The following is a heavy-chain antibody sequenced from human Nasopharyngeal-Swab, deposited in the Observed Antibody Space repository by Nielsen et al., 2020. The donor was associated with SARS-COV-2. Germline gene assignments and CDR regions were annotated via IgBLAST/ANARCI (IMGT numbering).Heavy chain of an antibody. D-gene: IGHD2-21*02. Sequence: ASVKVACKASGYTFTSYYMHWVRQAPGQGLEWMGIINPSGGSTGYAQKFQGRVTMTRDTSTSTVYMELSSLRSEDTAVYYCARDEGWIVVVTAILDYWGQGTLVTVSS. V-gene: IGHV1-46*01. CDR1: GYTFTSYY. CDR2: INPSGGST. J-gene: IGHJ4*02. CDR3: ARDEGWIVVVTAILDY.